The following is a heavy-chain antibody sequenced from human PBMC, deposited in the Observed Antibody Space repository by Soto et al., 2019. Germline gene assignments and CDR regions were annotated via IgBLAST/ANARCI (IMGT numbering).Heavy chain of an antibody. D-gene: IGHD1-1*01. J-gene: IGHJ5*02. Sequence: QVQLVQSGTEVKKPGASVTVSCKSSGYTFTDFYLRWLRQAPGQGLEWVGWINPKTGDTKSSQKFQGRVTMSRDTPVSTAYIDLTSLTSDDTAMYYCATGTNGTTGWYHPWGQGTRVTVSS. CDR3: ATGTNGTTGWYHP. CDR1: GYTFTDFY. V-gene: IGHV1-2*02. CDR2: INPKTGDT.